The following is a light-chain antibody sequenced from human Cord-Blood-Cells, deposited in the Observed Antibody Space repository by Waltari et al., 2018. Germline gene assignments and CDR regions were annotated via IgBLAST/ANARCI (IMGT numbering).Light chain of an antibody. V-gene: IGKV4-1*01. CDR2: WAS. J-gene: IGKJ1*01. CDR3: QQYYSTPRT. CDR1: QSVLYSSNNKNY. Sequence: DIVMTQSPDSLAVSLGERATINCKSSQSVLYSSNNKNYFAWYQQKPGQPPKLLIYWASTRESGVPDRCSGSGSGTDFTLTISSLQAEDVAVYYCQQYYSTPRTFGQGTKVEIK.